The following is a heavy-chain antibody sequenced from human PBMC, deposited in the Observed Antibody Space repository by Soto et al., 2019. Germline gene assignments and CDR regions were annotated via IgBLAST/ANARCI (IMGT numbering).Heavy chain of an antibody. CDR1: GFTFSSYA. Sequence: GGSLRLSCAASGFTFSSYAMSWVRQAPGKGLEWVSAISGSGGSTYYADSVKGRFTISRDNSKNTLYLQMNSLRAEDTAVYYCAKVSKGSAAVTNYYFDYWGQGTLVTVSS. CDR3: AKVSKGSAAVTNYYFDY. CDR2: ISGSGGST. J-gene: IGHJ4*02. D-gene: IGHD6-13*01. V-gene: IGHV3-23*01.